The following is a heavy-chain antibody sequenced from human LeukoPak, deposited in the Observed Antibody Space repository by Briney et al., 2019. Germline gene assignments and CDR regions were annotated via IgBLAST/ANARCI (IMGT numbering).Heavy chain of an antibody. V-gene: IGHV4-4*07. D-gene: IGHD1-14*01. J-gene: IGHJ6*03. Sequence: SETLSRTRTVSGGSISSYYWSWIRQPAGKGLEWIGRIYTSGSTNYNPSLKSQVTMSVDTSKNQFSLKLSSVTAADTAVYYCARDEPGYYYYYYMDVWGKGTTVTVSS. CDR3: ARDEPGYYYYYYMDV. CDR1: GGSISSYY. CDR2: IYTSGST.